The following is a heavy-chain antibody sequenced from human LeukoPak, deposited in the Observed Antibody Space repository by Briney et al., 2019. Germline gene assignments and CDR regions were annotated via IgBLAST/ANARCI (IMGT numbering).Heavy chain of an antibody. J-gene: IGHJ6*03. CDR3: AGLQHGLDSYYYYMDV. Sequence: GGSLRLSCAASGFTVSSNYMSWVRQAPGKGLEWVSVIYSGGSTYYADSVKGRFTISRDNSKNTLYLQVNSLRAEDTAVYYCAGLQHGLDSYYYYMDVWGKGTTVTVSS. D-gene: IGHD3/OR15-3a*01. V-gene: IGHV3-53*01. CDR2: IYSGGST. CDR1: GFTVSSNY.